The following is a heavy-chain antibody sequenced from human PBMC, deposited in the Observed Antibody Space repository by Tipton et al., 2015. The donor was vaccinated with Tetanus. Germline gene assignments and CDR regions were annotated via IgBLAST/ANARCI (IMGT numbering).Heavy chain of an antibody. CDR2: ISGSGGST. CDR3: AKVGGGGSLPRRVSLGDY. D-gene: IGHD1-26*01. J-gene: IGHJ4*02. V-gene: IGHV3-23*01. CDR1: GFTFSSYD. Sequence: SLRLSCAASGFTFSSYDMSWVRQAPGKGLEWVSAISGSGGSTYYADSVKGRFTISRDNYKNTLYLQMNSLRAEDTAVYYCAKVGGGGSLPRRVSLGDYWGQGTLVTVSS.